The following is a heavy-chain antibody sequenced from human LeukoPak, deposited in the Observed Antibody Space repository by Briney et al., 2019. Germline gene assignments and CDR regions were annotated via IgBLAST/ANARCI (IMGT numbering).Heavy chain of an antibody. D-gene: IGHD6-13*01. CDR2: ISYDGSNK. Sequence: GGSLRLSCAASGFTFSSYGMHWVRQAPGKGLEWVAVISYDGSNKYYADSVKGRFTISRDNSKNTLYLQMNSLRAEDTAVYYCAKDLVAAAVGGLGYWGQGTLVTVSS. CDR3: AKDLVAAAVGGLGY. J-gene: IGHJ4*02. V-gene: IGHV3-30*18. CDR1: GFTFSSYG.